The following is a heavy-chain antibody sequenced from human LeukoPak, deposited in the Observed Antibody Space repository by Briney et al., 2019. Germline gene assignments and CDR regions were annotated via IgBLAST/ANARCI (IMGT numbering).Heavy chain of an antibody. CDR3: ARGSRSVTTWAWFDP. CDR1: GGSISSYY. CDR2: IYYSGST. Sequence: SVTLSLTCTVSGGSISSYYWSWIRQPPGKGLEWIGYIYYSGSTNYNPSLKSRVTISVDTSKNQFSLKLSSVTAADTAVYYCARGSRSVTTWAWFDPWGQGTLVTVSS. V-gene: IGHV4-59*01. J-gene: IGHJ5*02. D-gene: IGHD4-17*01.